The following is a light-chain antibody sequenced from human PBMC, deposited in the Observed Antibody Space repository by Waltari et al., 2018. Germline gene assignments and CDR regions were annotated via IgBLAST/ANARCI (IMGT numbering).Light chain of an antibody. V-gene: IGKV4-1*01. Sequence: DIVMTQSPRSLTASQGERVASRCKSSQSDLYDTNNKCYLSWYQQKPGQPHSLLMYWASSRDLGVPDRFSGAGSGTDFTLTISTLQPEDAALDFCHQYYLTPWTFDQGTKLEIK. J-gene: IGKJ1*01. CDR3: HQYYLTPWT. CDR1: QSDLYDTNNKCY. CDR2: WAS.